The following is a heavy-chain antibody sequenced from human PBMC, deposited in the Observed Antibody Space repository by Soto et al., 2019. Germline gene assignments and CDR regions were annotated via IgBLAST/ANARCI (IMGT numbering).Heavy chain of an antibody. V-gene: IGHV3-23*01. Sequence: GGSLRLSCAASGFTFSSYAMSWVRQAPGKGLEWVSAISGSGGSTYYADSVKGRFTISRDNSKNTLYLQMNSLRAEDTAVYYCAKDHRKASSWYYFDYWGQGTLVTVSS. CDR1: GFTFSSYA. D-gene: IGHD6-13*01. CDR2: ISGSGGST. J-gene: IGHJ4*02. CDR3: AKDHRKASSWYYFDY.